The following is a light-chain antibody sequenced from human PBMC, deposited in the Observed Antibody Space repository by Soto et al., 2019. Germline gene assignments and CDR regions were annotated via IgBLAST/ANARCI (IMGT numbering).Light chain of an antibody. CDR1: QSVSSSY. CDR3: QQYGSSPRT. J-gene: IGKJ2*01. V-gene: IGKV3-20*01. Sequence: EIVLTQSPGTLSLSPGERATLSCRASQSVSSSYLAWYQQKPGQAPRLLIYGASSTATGIPDRFSGSGSGTDFTLTISRLEPEEFAVYYCQQYGSSPRTFGQGPKLEIK. CDR2: GAS.